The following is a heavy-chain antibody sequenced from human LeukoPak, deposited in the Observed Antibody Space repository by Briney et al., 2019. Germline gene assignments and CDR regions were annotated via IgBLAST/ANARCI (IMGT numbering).Heavy chain of an antibody. CDR3: ARDAGWEILHAFDI. CDR2: TYYRSKWYS. Sequence: SQTLSLTCAISGDSVSSNSASWTWIRQSPSRGLEWLGSTYYRSKWYSEYAGSVRGRITINADTSKNQFSLQLYSVTPDDTAVYYCARDAGWEILHAFDIWGQGTMVTVSS. J-gene: IGHJ3*02. V-gene: IGHV6-1*01. D-gene: IGHD1-26*01. CDR1: GDSVSSNSAS.